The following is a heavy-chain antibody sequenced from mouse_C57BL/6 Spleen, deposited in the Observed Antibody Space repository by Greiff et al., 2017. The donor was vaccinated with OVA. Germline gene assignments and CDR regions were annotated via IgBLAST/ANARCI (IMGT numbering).Heavy chain of an antibody. CDR1: GFTFSDYY. D-gene: IGHD1-1*01. CDR2: ISNGGGST. J-gene: IGHJ1*03. Sequence: EVQVVESGGGLVQPGGSLKLSCAASGFTFSDYYMYWVRQTPEKRLEWVAYISNGGGSTYYPDTVKGRFTISRDNAKNTLYLQMSRLKSEDTAMYYCARQGTFITTVVATNFDVWGTGTTVTVSS. V-gene: IGHV5-12*01. CDR3: ARQGTFITTVVATNFDV.